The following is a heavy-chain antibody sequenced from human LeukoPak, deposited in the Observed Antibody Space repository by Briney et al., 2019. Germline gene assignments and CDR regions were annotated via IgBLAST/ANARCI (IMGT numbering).Heavy chain of an antibody. D-gene: IGHD3-16*01. CDR1: GYTFTDYY. CDR3: AREGSYYGYYYYYMDV. Sequence: GASVKVSCRASGYTFTDYYMHWVRQAPGQGLEWMGWMNPNSGATNSAQKFQGRVTMTTDTSTSTAYMELRSLRSDDTAVYYCAREGSYYGYYYYYMDVWGKGTTVTVSS. J-gene: IGHJ6*03. CDR2: MNPNSGAT. V-gene: IGHV1-2*02.